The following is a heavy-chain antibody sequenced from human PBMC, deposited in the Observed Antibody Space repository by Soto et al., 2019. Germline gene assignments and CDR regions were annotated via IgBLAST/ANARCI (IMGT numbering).Heavy chain of an antibody. CDR2: IKSDGTRT. CDR3: ARGNIVGGNIDRAYNWLDP. D-gene: IGHD2-21*01. J-gene: IGHJ5*02. CDR1: GFTFSSDW. V-gene: IGHV3-74*01. Sequence: EVQLVESGGGLVQPGGSLRLSCAASGFTFSSDWMHWVRQAPGKGLVWVSRIKSDGTRTTYADFVKGRFTISRDNAKNMLELEIDRLGAQDPAGYFWARGNIVGGNIDRAYNWLDPWGQGTLVTVSS.